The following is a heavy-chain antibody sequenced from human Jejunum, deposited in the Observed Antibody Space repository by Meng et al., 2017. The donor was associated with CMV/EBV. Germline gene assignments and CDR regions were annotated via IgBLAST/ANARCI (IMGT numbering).Heavy chain of an antibody. D-gene: IGHD3-10*01. CDR3: ARRVGSGKYYFDY. CDR1: AWSPTGYY. CDR2: FNYTDST. J-gene: IGHJ4*02. Sequence: CSLSAWSPTGYYCSLFRPPPGEGLVWIVEFNYTDSTNYNPSLKCRVTISVDTYKNQCSLKLRSVTAADTGVYYCARRVGSGKYYFDYWSQGTLVTVSS. V-gene: IGHV4-34*01.